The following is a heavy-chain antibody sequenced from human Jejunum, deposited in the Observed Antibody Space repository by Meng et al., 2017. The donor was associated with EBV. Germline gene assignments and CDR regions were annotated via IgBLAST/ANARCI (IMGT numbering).Heavy chain of an antibody. J-gene: IGHJ4*02. V-gene: IGHV1-69*06. CDR3: ARSFGGIVADYLDY. CDR1: GGTFSIYA. D-gene: IGHD3-16*02. CDR2: VIPIFATA. Sequence: VRPGPSGAEAKMPGTSWKVSSKASGGTFSIYAFIWGRQAPGQGLEWMGGVIPIFATANYAQKFQGRVTITADKSTSTAYIELICLRSDDTAVYYCARSFGGIVADYLDYWGQGTLVTVSS.